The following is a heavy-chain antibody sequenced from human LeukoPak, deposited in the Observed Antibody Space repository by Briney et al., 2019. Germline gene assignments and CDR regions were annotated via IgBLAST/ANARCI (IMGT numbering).Heavy chain of an antibody. CDR2: IRSKANSYAT. CDR3: TKGWELPNWFDP. D-gene: IGHD1-7*01. V-gene: IGHV3-73*01. J-gene: IGHJ5*02. CDR1: GFTFSGSA. Sequence: PGGSLRLSCAASGFTFSGSAMHWVRQASGKGLEWVGRIRSKANSYATAYAASVKGRFTISRDDSKNTAYLQMNNLKTEDTAVYYYTKGWELPNWFDPWGQGTLVTVSS.